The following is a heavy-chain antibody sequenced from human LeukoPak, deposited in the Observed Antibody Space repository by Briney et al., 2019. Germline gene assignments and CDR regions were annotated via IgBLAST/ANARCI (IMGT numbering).Heavy chain of an antibody. Sequence: KPSGTLSLTCAVSGASIDSHSWWSWVRPPPGKGLEWVGEIYHSGGANYKPSLKSRVTMSVDTSKNHFSLKLTSVTAADTAVYYCAYNRNFALDNWGQGTLVTVSS. V-gene: IGHV4-4*02. CDR1: GASIDSHSW. CDR2: IYHSGGA. J-gene: IGHJ4*02. D-gene: IGHD1-14*01. CDR3: AYNRNFALDN.